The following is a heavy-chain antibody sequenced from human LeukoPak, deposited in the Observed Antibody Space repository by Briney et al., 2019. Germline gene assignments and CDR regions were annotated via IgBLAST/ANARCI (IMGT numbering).Heavy chain of an antibody. J-gene: IGHJ3*02. CDR3: AGREVYARHDAFDI. CDR1: GYTFTSYD. D-gene: IGHD2-8*01. CDR2: MNPNSGNT. Sequence: ASVKVSCKASGYTFTSYDINWVRQATGQGLEWMGWMNPNSGNTGYAQKFQGRVTITTDESTSTAYMELSSLRSEDTAVYYCAGREVYARHDAFDIWGQGTMVTVSS. V-gene: IGHV1-8*03.